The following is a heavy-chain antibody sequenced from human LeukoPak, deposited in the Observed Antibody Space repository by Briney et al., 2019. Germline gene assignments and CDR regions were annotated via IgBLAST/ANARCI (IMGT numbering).Heavy chain of an antibody. CDR2: INPNSGDT. J-gene: IGHJ4*02. V-gene: IGHV1-2*02. D-gene: IGHD1-26*01. Sequence: ASVNVSCKASGYTFTGYYMHWVRQAPGQGLEWMGWINPNSGDTNYAQNFQGRVTITRDTSISTAYMELSRLRSDDTAVYYCARGFGGSYFTDYWGQGTLVTVSS. CDR3: ARGFGGSYFTDY. CDR1: GYTFTGYY.